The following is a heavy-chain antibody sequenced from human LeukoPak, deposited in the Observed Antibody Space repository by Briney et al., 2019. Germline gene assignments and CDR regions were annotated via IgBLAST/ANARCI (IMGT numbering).Heavy chain of an antibody. Sequence: ASVKVSCKASGYTFTSYDINWVRQATGQGLEWMGWTNPNSGNTGYAQKFQGRVTMTRNTSISTAYMELSSLRSEDTAVYYCARSTMVRGVIFDYWGQGTLVTVSS. V-gene: IGHV1-8*01. CDR1: GYTFTSYD. CDR2: TNPNSGNT. D-gene: IGHD3-10*01. J-gene: IGHJ4*02. CDR3: ARSTMVRGVIFDY.